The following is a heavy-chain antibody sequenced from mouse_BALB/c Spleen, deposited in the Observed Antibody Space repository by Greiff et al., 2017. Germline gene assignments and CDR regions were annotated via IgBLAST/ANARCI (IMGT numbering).Heavy chain of an antibody. CDR3: TGEATPCAY. J-gene: IGHJ3*01. V-gene: IGHV1S132*01. D-gene: IGHD1-1*01. Sequence: QVQLKESGAELVKPGASVKLSCKTSGYTFTSYWIQWVKQRPGQGLGWIGEIFPGTGTTYYNEKFKGKATLTIDTSSSTAYMQLSSLTSEDSAVYVCTGEATPCAYWGQGTLVTVSA. CDR2: IFPGTGTT. CDR1: GYTFTSYW.